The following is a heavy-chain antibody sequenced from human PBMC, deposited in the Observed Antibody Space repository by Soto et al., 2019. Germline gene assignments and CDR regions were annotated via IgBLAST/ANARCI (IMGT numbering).Heavy chain of an antibody. CDR1: GFTFSYYG. CDR3: AKEYNGGWVAY. J-gene: IGHJ4*02. CDR2: ISSDGGSE. V-gene: IGHV3-30*18. D-gene: IGHD6-19*01. Sequence: QVQLVESGGGVVQPGRSLRLACAASGFTFSYYGMHWVRQAPGKGLEWVAVISSDGGSEDYADSVKGRFTISRDNSKNTVLRKMNSVRLDDTAVYYCAKEYNGGWVAYWGQGTLVTVSS.